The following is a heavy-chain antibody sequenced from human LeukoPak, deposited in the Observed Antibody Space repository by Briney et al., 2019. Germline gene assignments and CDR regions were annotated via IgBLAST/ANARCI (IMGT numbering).Heavy chain of an antibody. V-gene: IGHV3-30-3*01. CDR3: ARDLYSSSWFAFDY. CDR2: ISYDGSNK. D-gene: IGHD6-13*01. J-gene: IGHJ4*02. CDR1: GFTFSSYA. Sequence: GGSLRLSCAASGFTFSSYAMHWVRQAPGKGLEWVAVISYDGSNKYYADSVKGRFTISRDNAKNSLYLQMNSLRAEDAAVYYCARDLYSSSWFAFDYWGQGTLVTVSS.